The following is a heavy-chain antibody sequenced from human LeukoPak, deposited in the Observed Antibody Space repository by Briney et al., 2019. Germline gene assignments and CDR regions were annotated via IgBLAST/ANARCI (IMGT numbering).Heavy chain of an antibody. J-gene: IGHJ4*02. CDR1: GYTFTGYY. D-gene: IGHD2-15*01. V-gene: IGHV1-2*02. CDR3: ASLDCSGGSCYYVY. Sequence: ASVKVSCKTSGYTFTGYYIHWVRQAPGQGLEWMGWIDPNSGGTNYAQKFQGRVTITTDESTSTAYMEPSSLRSEDTAVYYCASLDCSGGSCYYVYWGQGTLVTVSS. CDR2: IDPNSGGT.